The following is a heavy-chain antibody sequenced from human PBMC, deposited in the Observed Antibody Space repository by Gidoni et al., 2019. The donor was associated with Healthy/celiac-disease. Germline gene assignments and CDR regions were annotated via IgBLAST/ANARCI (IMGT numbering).Heavy chain of an antibody. CDR2: ISYDGSNK. CDR1: GSTFSSYA. V-gene: IGHV3-30*04. J-gene: IGHJ6*02. CDR3: ARDRGAARGMDV. D-gene: IGHD6-6*01. Sequence: QVQLVESGGGVVQPGRSLRLSCAASGSTFSSYAMHWVRQAPGKGLEWVAVISYDGSNKYCADSVKGRFTISRDNSKNTLYLQMNSLRAEDTAVYYCARDRGAARGMDVWGQGTTVTVSS.